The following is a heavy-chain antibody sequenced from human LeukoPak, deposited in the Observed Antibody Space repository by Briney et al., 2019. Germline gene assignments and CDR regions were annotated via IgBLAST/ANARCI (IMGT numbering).Heavy chain of an antibody. D-gene: IGHD3-22*01. V-gene: IGHV1-69*04. CDR3: ASYDSSGYYWTW. CDR1: GGTFSSYA. CDR2: IIPIFGIA. J-gene: IGHJ4*02. Sequence: GASVKVSCKASGGTFSSYAISWVRQAPGQGLEWRGRIIPIFGIANYAQKFQGRVTITADKSTSTAYMELSSLRSEDTAVYYCASYDSSGYYWTWWGQGTLVTVSS.